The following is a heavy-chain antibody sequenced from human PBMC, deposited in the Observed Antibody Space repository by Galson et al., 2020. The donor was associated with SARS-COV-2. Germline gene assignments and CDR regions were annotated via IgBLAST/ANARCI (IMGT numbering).Heavy chain of an antibody. D-gene: IGHD3-22*01. CDR3: ARERLLLGAGAFDI. V-gene: IGHV3-30*01. J-gene: IGHJ3*02. CDR1: GFTFSSYA. CDR2: ISYDGSNK. Sequence: GGSLRLSCAASGFTFSSYAMHWVRQAPGKGLEWVAVISYDGSNKYYADSVKGRFTISRDNSKNTLYLQMNSLRAEDTAVYYCARERLLLGAGAFDIWGQGTMVTVSS.